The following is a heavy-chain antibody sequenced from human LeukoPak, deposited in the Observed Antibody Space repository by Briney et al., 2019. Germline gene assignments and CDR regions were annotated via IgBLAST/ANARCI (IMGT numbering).Heavy chain of an antibody. CDR1: GYTFTSYA. CDR2: INAGNGNT. D-gene: IGHD6-19*01. V-gene: IGHV1-3*01. Sequence: ASVKGSCKASGYTFTSYAMHWVRQAPGQRLEWIVWINAGNGNTKYSQKFQGRVTITRDTSASTAYMELSSLRSEDTAVYYCARGNGHIAVAGGAFDIWGQGTMVTVSS. CDR3: ARGNGHIAVAGGAFDI. J-gene: IGHJ3*02.